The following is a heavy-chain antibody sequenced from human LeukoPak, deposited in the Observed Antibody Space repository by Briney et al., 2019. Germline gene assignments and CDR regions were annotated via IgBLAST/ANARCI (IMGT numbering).Heavy chain of an antibody. CDR2: ISGSGGST. Sequence: AGGSLRLSCAASGFTFSSYVMSWVRQAPGKGLEWVSAISGSGGSTYYAASVKGRFTISRDTSKNTLYLQMNSLRAEDTAIYYCARAVEMATIDYWGQGTLVTVSA. CDR3: ARAVEMATIDY. CDR1: GFTFSSYV. J-gene: IGHJ4*02. D-gene: IGHD5-24*01. V-gene: IGHV3-23*01.